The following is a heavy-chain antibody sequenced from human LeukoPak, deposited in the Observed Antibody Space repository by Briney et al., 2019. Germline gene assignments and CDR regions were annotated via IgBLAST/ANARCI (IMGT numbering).Heavy chain of an antibody. Sequence: GGSLRLSCAAPGFTFSNSAMSWVRQAPGKGLEWVSTLSGSGITTYYADSVKGRFTVSRDNAKNSLYLQMNSLRAEDTAVYYCARLTRYAGDPWGQGTLVIVSS. J-gene: IGHJ5*02. CDR2: LSGSGITT. CDR3: ARLTRYAGDP. CDR1: GFTFSNSA. D-gene: IGHD3-9*01. V-gene: IGHV3-23*01.